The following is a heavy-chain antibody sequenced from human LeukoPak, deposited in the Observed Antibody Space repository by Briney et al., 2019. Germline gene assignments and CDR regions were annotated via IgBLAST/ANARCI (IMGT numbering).Heavy chain of an antibody. CDR3: ARSLGGELLIDY. J-gene: IGHJ4*02. CDR1: GFTFSSYG. Sequence: GGSLRLSCAASGFTFSSYGMHWVRQAPGKGLEWVATIWYGGSNKYYADSVKGRFTISRDNAKNSLYLQMNSLRAEDTAVYYCARSLGGELLIDYWGQGTLVTVSS. V-gene: IGHV3-33*08. CDR2: IWYGGSNK. D-gene: IGHD1-26*01.